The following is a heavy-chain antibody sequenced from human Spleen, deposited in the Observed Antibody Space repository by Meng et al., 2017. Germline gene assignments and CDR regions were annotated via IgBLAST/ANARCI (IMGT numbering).Heavy chain of an antibody. J-gene: IGHJ4*02. CDR3: VRVRGSGNYMDY. CDR1: GYTFTTHG. Sequence: ASVKVSCKASGYTFTTHGITWVRQAPGQGLEWMGWISSYNGNTNYAQRLQDRVTLTTDTTTSTGYMEMTSLRSDDTAVYYCVRVRGSGNYMDYWGQGTLVTVSS. CDR2: ISSYNGNT. V-gene: IGHV1-18*01. D-gene: IGHD3-10*01.